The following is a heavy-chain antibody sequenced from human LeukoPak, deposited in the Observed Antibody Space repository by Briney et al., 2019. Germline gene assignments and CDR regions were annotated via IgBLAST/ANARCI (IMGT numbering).Heavy chain of an antibody. Sequence: GGSLRLSCAASGFTFSSYWMSWVRQAPGKGLEWVANIKQDGSEKYYVDSVKGRFTISRDNAKNTLYLQMNSLRAEDTAVYYCARVRYDILTGYSTYYFDYWGQGTLVTVSS. CDR3: ARVRYDILTGYSTYYFDY. D-gene: IGHD3-9*01. V-gene: IGHV3-7*01. CDR2: IKQDGSEK. J-gene: IGHJ4*02. CDR1: GFTFSSYW.